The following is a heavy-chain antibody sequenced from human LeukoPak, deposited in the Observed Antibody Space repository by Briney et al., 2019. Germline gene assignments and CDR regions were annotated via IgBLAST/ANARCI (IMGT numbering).Heavy chain of an antibody. Sequence: GGSLRLSCAASGFTFDIHVMTWVRQAPGKGLEWVSSISGSGSGGATYYADSVKGRFTISRDNSKNTLYLQMNSLRAEDTAVYYCAKSRNYFDYWGQGTLVTVSS. V-gene: IGHV3-23*01. CDR2: ISGSGSGGAT. CDR3: AKSRNYFDY. D-gene: IGHD1-1*01. CDR1: GFTFDIHV. J-gene: IGHJ4*02.